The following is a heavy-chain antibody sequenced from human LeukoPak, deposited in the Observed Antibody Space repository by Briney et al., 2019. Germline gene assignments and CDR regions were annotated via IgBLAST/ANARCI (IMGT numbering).Heavy chain of an antibody. V-gene: IGHV3-48*01. CDR1: RFTFSSYS. D-gene: IGHD4-17*01. Sequence: PGGSLRLSCAASRFTFSSYSMNWVRQAPGKGLEWVSYISSSSSTIYYADSVKGRFTISRDNAKNSLYLQMNSLRAEDTAVYYCAFSVTNIYVRDAFDIWGQGTMVTVSS. CDR2: ISSSSSTI. CDR3: AFSVTNIYVRDAFDI. J-gene: IGHJ3*02.